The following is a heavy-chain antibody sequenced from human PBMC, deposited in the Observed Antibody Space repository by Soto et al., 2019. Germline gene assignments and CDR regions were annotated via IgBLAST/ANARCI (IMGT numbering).Heavy chain of an antibody. J-gene: IGHJ5*02. CDR2: ISYDGSNI. V-gene: IGHV3-30*18. CDR1: GFTFSNYG. CDR3: AKDSIVLMVYAIRENWFDP. D-gene: IGHD2-8*01. Sequence: PGGSLRLSCATSGFTFSNYGMNWMREAPGKGLDWVAFISYDGSNIHFPDSVKGRFTISRDNSKNTLYLQMNSLRAEDTAVYYCAKDSIVLMVYAIRENWFDPWGQGTLVTVSS.